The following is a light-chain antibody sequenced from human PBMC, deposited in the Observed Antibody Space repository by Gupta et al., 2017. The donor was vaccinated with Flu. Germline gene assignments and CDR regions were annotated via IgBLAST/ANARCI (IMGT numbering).Light chain of an antibody. Sequence: SYVLTQPPSVSVAPGQTARITCGGNDIGRKSVHWYQKKPGQGPVLVVHDDSDRPSGIPERFSGSNSVNTATLTISRVEVGDEADYYCQVWDTSSDSVFGTGTKVTVL. CDR1: DIGRKS. V-gene: IGLV3-21*02. J-gene: IGLJ1*01. CDR2: DDS. CDR3: QVWDTSSDSV.